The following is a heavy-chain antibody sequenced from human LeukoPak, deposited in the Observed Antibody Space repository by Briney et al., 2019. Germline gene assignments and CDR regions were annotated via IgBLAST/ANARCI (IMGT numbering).Heavy chain of an antibody. CDR2: INPSGGST. D-gene: IGHD1-26*01. CDR3: ARARGSGNYYYYGMDV. CDR1: GYTFTGYY. Sequence: ASVKVSCKASGYTFTGYYMHWVRQAPGQGLEWMGIINPSGGSTSYAQKFQGRVTMTRDTSTSTVYMELSSLRSEDTAVYYCARARGSGNYYYYGMDVWGQGTTATVSS. V-gene: IGHV1-46*01. J-gene: IGHJ6*02.